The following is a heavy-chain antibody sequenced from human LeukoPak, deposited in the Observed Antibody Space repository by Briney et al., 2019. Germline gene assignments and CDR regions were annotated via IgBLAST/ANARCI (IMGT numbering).Heavy chain of an antibody. CDR1: GFSFGSHN. Sequence: GGSLRLSCAASGFSFGSHNINWVRQAPGKGLEWVSSISSSSSYIYYADSVKGRFTISRDNAKNSLYLQMNSLRAGDTAVYYCVRVVGQFYFDYWGQGTLVTVSS. CDR3: VRVVGQFYFDY. D-gene: IGHD3-10*01. CDR2: ISSSSSYI. J-gene: IGHJ4*02. V-gene: IGHV3-21*01.